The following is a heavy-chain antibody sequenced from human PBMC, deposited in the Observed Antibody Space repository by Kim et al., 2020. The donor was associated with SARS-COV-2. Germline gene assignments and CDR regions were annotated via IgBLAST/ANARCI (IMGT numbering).Heavy chain of an antibody. Sequence: GGSLRLSCSASGFTFSSYAMHWVRQAPGKGLEYVSAIRSNGGSTYYADSVKGRFTISRDNSKNTLYLQMSSLRAEDTAVYYCESAMVRGVISIPIDYWGQGTLVTVSS. CDR1: GFTFSSYA. V-gene: IGHV3-64D*06. CDR3: ESAMVRGVISIPIDY. D-gene: IGHD3-10*01. CDR2: IRSNGGST. J-gene: IGHJ4*02.